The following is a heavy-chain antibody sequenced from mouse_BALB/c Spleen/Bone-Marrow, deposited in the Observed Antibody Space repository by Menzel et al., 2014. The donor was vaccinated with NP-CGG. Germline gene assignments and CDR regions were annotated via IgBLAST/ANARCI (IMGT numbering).Heavy chain of an antibody. D-gene: IGHD2-4*01. V-gene: IGHV1S56*01. CDR3: ARKSQRAYDSMNY. CDR1: GYTFTSYY. Sequence: VQLQESGPELVKPGASVMISCKASGYTFTSYYVHCVRQRPGQGLEWIGWIYPGDFNTKYNEKFKGKATLTADKSSSTASMQVSSLTSEDSAVYFCARKSQRAYDSMNYWGQGTSVTVSS. J-gene: IGHJ4*01. CDR2: IYPGDFNT.